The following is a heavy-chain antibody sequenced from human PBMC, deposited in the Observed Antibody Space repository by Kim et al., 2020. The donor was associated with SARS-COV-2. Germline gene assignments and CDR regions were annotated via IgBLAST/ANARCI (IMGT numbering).Heavy chain of an antibody. CDR2: IKQDGSEK. CDR3: ARVSPPLPVDTAMKYYYYGMDV. J-gene: IGHJ6*02. D-gene: IGHD5-18*01. V-gene: IGHV3-7*01. Sequence: GGSLRLSCAASGFTFSSYWMSWVRQAPGKGLEWVANIKQDGSEKYYVDSVKGRFTISRDNAKNSLYLQMNSLRAEDTAVYYCARVSPPLPVDTAMKYYYYGMDVWGQGTTVTVSS. CDR1: GFTFSSYW.